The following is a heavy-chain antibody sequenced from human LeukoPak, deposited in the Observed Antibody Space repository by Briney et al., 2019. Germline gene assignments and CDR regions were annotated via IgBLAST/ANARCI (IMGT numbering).Heavy chain of an antibody. CDR3: ARVELSTSDY. Sequence: AGGSLTLSCGASGFLIDNYWMSWVRQAPGKGLEWVANIKQDGSEKYYVDSGKGRFTISRDNAKNSLYLQMNSLRAEDTAVYYCARVELSTSDYWGQGTLVTVSS. CDR2: IKQDGSEK. CDR1: GFLIDNYW. V-gene: IGHV3-7*01. J-gene: IGHJ4*02. D-gene: IGHD3-16*02.